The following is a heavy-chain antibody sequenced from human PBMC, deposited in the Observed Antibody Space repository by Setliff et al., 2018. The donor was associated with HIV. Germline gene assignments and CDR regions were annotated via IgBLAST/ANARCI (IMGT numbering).Heavy chain of an antibody. D-gene: IGHD2-2*01. Sequence: ASVKVSCKPSGYTFTAYGLSWVRQAPGQGLEWMGWISTYNGNTNYAQKLQGRVTMTTDTSTSTAYMELRSLRSDDTAVYYCARDRGYQLLPYWGQGTLVTVS. J-gene: IGHJ4*02. CDR3: ARDRGYQLLPY. V-gene: IGHV1-18*01. CDR2: ISTYNGNT. CDR1: GYTFTAYG.